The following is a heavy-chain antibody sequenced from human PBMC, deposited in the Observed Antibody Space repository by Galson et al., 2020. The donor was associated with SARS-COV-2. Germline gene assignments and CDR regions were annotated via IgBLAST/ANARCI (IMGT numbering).Heavy chain of an antibody. J-gene: IGHJ6*02. CDR1: GGSISPYY. CDR2: IYPGGRM. V-gene: IGHV4-4*07. CDR3: ARDVLYIGWSGDHGFDV. Sequence: SETLSLTCSVSGGSISPYYWSWIRQSAEKGLEWIGRIYPGGRMHYNPSLMGRATLSVDTSKNQFSLKLSSVTAADTAVYYCARDVLYIGWSGDHGFDVWGQGTTVTVSS. D-gene: IGHD3-10*01.